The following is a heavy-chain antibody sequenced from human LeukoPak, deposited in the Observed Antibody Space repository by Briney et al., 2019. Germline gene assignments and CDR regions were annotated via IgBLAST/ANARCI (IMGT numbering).Heavy chain of an antibody. CDR2: ISTSGSTI. CDR3: AREGIAANYYYMDV. CDR1: GFTFSSYE. D-gene: IGHD6-13*01. Sequence: PGGSLRLSCAASGFTFSSYEMNWVRQAPGKGLEWVSYISTSGSTIYYADSVKGRFTISRDNAKNSLYLQMNSLRAEDTAVYYCAREGIAANYYYMDVWGKGTTVTVSS. V-gene: IGHV3-48*03. J-gene: IGHJ6*03.